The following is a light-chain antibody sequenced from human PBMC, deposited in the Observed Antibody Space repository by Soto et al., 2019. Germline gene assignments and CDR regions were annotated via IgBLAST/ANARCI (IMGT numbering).Light chain of an antibody. CDR2: GVS. Sequence: EIVMTQSPATLSVSPGERATLSCRASQSVSSNLAWYQQKPGQGPRLLLYGVSSWATGISARFSGSGSGTEFTLTISSLQSEDFAVYYCQQYNDWPWTFGQGTKVEIK. J-gene: IGKJ1*01. V-gene: IGKV3-15*01. CDR3: QQYNDWPWT. CDR1: QSVSSN.